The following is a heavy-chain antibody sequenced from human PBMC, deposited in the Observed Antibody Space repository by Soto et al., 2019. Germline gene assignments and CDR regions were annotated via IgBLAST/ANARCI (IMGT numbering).Heavy chain of an antibody. D-gene: IGHD2-15*01. CDR1: GFTFSSYA. Sequence: PGGSLRLSCAASGFTFSSYAMSWVRQAPGEGLEWVSAISGSGGSTYYADSVKGRFTISRDNSKNTLYLQMNSLRAEDTAVYYCAKDGDIVVVVAATRGYDYWGQGALVTGSS. J-gene: IGHJ4*02. CDR3: AKDGDIVVVVAATRGYDY. CDR2: ISGSGGST. V-gene: IGHV3-23*01.